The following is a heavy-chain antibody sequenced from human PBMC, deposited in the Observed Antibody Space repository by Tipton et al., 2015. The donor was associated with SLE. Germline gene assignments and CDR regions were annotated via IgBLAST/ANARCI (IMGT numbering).Heavy chain of an antibody. CDR2: FYSSGVT. CDR3: ARGVGYEDL. D-gene: IGHD5-12*01. V-gene: IGHV4-59*01. CDR1: GVSINDYY. J-gene: IGHJ5*02. Sequence: TLSLTCTVSGVSINDYYWSWIRQPPGKGLEWIGYFYSSGVTNYNPSLKSRVTISLDTSKNQFSLELSSVAAADTAVYYCARGVGYEDLWGQGTLVTVSA.